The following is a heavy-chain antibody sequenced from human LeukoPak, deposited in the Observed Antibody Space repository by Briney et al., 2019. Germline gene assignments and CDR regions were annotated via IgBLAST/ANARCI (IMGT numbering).Heavy chain of an antibody. Sequence: PGGSLRLSCAASGFTFSGSAMHWVRQASGKGLEWVGRIRSKANSYATAYAASVKGRFTISRDDSKNTAYLQMNSLKTEDTAVYYCASRIDGDYGLDFDYWGQGTLVTVSS. J-gene: IGHJ4*02. D-gene: IGHD4-17*01. CDR2: IRSKANSYAT. CDR1: GFTFSGSA. V-gene: IGHV3-73*01. CDR3: ASRIDGDYGLDFDY.